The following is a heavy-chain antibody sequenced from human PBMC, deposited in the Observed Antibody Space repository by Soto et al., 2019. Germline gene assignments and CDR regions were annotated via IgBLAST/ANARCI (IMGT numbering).Heavy chain of an antibody. CDR3: TRDSYYYDSSGYYY. J-gene: IGHJ4*02. CDR1: GFPFGDYA. Sequence: GGSLSLSCPASGFPFGDYAMSWFRQAPGKGLEWVGFIRSKAYGGTTEYAASVKGRFTISRDDSKSIAYLQMNSLKTEDTAVYYCTRDSYYYDSSGYYYWGQGTLVTVSS. D-gene: IGHD3-22*01. V-gene: IGHV3-49*03. CDR2: IRSKAYGGTT.